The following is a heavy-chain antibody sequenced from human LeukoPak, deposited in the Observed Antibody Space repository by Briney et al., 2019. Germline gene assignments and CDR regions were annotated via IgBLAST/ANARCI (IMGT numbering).Heavy chain of an antibody. CDR3: ARDPNYYGSGSSFYYYYYYMDV. V-gene: IGHV4-61*02. J-gene: IGHJ6*03. CDR2: IYTSGST. Sequence: SQTLSLTCTVSGGSISSGSYYWSWIRQPAGKGLEWIGRIYTSGSTNYNPSLKSRVTISVDTSKNQFSLKLSSVTAADTAVYYCARDPNYYGSGSSFYYYYYYMDVWGKGTTVTISS. CDR1: GGSISSGSYY. D-gene: IGHD3-10*01.